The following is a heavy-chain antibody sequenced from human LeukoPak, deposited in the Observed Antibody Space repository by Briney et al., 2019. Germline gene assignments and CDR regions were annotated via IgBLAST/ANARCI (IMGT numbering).Heavy chain of an antibody. CDR3: ARGFDSGYGFGY. CDR2: IWYDGSNQ. D-gene: IGHD5-12*01. V-gene: IGHV3-33*01. J-gene: IGHJ4*02. CDR1: GFTFSTYG. Sequence: PGGSLRLSCAASGFTFSTYGMHWVRQAPGKGLEWVAVIWYDGSNQYYADSVKGRFTISRDNSKNTLYLQMNSLRAEDTAVYYCARGFDSGYGFGYWGQGTLVTVSS.